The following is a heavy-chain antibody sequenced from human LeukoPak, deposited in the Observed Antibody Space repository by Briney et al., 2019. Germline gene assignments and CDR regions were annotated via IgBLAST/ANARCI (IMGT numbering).Heavy chain of an antibody. CDR1: GFTFSSYG. CDR2: IWYDGSNK. Sequence: PGGSLRLSCAASGFTFSSYGMHWVRQAPGKGLEWVAVIWYDGSNKYYADSVKGRFTISRDNVKNSLYLQMNSLRDEDTAVYYCARDRIMWGQGTLVTVSS. V-gene: IGHV3-33*01. J-gene: IGHJ4*02. D-gene: IGHD3-16*01. CDR3: ARDRIM.